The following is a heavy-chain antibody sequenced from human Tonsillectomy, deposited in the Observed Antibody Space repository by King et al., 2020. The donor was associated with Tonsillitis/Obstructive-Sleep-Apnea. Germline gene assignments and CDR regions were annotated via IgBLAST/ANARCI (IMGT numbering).Heavy chain of an antibody. CDR2: XRGTDGGT. CDR1: GFTFSSYA. Sequence: VQLVXSGGGLVQPGGSLXLSCAXSGFTFSSYAMSWVRQAPGXGLEWVSAXRGTDGGTYYADXVKGRFTNXRENSXNTXYLQMKSLRAEDTAIYYGAXXHYDXXXGYYTGDNXWGQXXXVTVSS. J-gene: IGHJ4*02. CDR3: AXXHYDXXXGYYTGDNX. V-gene: IGHV3-23*04. D-gene: IGHD3-3*01.